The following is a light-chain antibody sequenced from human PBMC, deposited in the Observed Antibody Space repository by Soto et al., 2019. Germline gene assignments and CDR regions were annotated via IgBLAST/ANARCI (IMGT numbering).Light chain of an antibody. V-gene: IGLV2-14*03. CDR1: SSDIGDYNY. CDR2: DVI. J-gene: IGLJ2*01. Sequence: QSALTQPASVSGSPAQSITISCTGTSSDIGDYNYVSWYQQHPGKAPRLMIYDVINRPSGVSNRFSGSKSGNTASLTISGLQPEDEANYYCASYTSSGTFVVFGGGTKLTVL. CDR3: ASYTSSGTFVV.